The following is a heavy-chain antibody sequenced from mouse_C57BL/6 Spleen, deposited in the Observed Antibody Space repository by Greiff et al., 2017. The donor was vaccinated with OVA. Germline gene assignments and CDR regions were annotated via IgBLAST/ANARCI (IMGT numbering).Heavy chain of an antibody. CDR3: ARKLGDAMVY. CDR1: GFSLTSYG. D-gene: IGHD3-3*01. CDR2: IWSGGRT. Sequence: VKLVESGPGLVQPSQSLSITCTVSGFSLTSYGVHWVRQSPGKGLEWLGVIWSGGRTDYHAAFISRLSISKDNSKSQVFFKMNSLQADDTAIYYCARKLGDAMVYWGQGTSVTVSS. J-gene: IGHJ4*01. V-gene: IGHV2-2*01.